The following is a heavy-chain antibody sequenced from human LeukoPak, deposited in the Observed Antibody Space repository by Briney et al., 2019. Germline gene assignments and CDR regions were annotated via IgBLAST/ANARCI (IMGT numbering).Heavy chain of an antibody. Sequence: ASVKVSCKASGYTFTGYYMHWVRQAPGQGLEWMGWINPNSGGTNYAQKFQGRVTMTRDTSISTAYMELSRLRSDDTAVYYCARADYGDYFGWFVPWGQGTLVTVSS. CDR1: GYTFTGYY. V-gene: IGHV1-2*02. CDR2: INPNSGGT. D-gene: IGHD4-17*01. J-gene: IGHJ5*02. CDR3: ARADYGDYFGWFVP.